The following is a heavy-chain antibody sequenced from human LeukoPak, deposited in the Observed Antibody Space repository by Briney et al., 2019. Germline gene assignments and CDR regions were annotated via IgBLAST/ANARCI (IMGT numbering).Heavy chain of an antibody. J-gene: IGHJ6*03. CDR2: ISSSSSYI. CDR3: ARDPTAPYYMDV. D-gene: IGHD4-17*01. CDR1: GFTFSSYS. V-gene: IGHV3-21*01. Sequence: PGGSLRLSCAASGFTFSSYSMNWVRQAPGKGLEWVSSISSSSSYIYYADSVKGRFTISRDNAKNSLYLQMNSLRAEDTAVYYCARDPTAPYYMDVWGKGTTVTVSS.